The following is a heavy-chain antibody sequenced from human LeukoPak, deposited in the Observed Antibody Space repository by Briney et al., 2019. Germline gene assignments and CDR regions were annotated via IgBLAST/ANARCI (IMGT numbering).Heavy chain of an antibody. CDR2: ISGSGGST. D-gene: IGHD6-13*01. V-gene: IGHV3-23*01. CDR1: GFTFSSYA. J-gene: IGHJ5*02. Sequence: GGSLRLSCAASGFTFSSYAMSWVRQAPGKGLEWVSAISGSGGSTYYADSVKGRFTISRDNSKNTLYLQMNSLRAEDTAVYYCAKAAAAAGHLKNWIDPWGQGTLVTVSS. CDR3: AKAAAAAGHLKNWIDP.